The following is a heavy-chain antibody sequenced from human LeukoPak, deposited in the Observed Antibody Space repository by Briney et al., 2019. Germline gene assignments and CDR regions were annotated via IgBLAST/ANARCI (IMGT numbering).Heavy chain of an antibody. Sequence: GGTVRLSCTASGFTFSNAWMSWVRQAPGKGLEWVGRIKSKSDGGTTDYAAPVKGRFTISRDDSKNTLYLQMNSLKTEDTAVYYCIRLWFGEFIWGQGTVGRVSS. CDR2: IKSKSDGGTT. V-gene: IGHV3-15*01. CDR1: GFTFSNAW. D-gene: IGHD3-10*01. CDR3: IRLWFGEFI. J-gene: IGHJ3*02.